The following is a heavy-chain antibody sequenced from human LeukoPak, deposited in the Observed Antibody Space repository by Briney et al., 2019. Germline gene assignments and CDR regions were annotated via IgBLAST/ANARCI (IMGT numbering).Heavy chain of an antibody. J-gene: IGHJ6*02. Sequence: GGSLRLSCAASGFTFSSYAMSWVRQAPGKGLEWVSAISGSGGSTYYADSVKGRFTISRDNSKNTLYLQMNSLRAEDTAVYYCAKQYGSGSYMAFYYYGMDVWGQGTTVTVSS. CDR2: ISGSGGST. CDR1: GFTFSSYA. D-gene: IGHD3-10*01. CDR3: AKQYGSGSYMAFYYYGMDV. V-gene: IGHV3-23*01.